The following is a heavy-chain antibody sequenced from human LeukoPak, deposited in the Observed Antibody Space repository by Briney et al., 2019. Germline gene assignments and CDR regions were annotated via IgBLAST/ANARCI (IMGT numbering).Heavy chain of an antibody. V-gene: IGHV3-7*03. D-gene: IGHD4-23*01. CDR1: GFTFSSYW. CDR3: AREGGYGGSYWYFDL. CDR2: IKQDGSEK. Sequence: PGGSLRLSCAASGFTFSSYWMSWVRQAPGKGLEWVANIKQDGSEKYYVDSVKGRFTISRDNAKNSLYLQMNSLRAEDTAVYYCAREGGYGGSYWYFDLWGRGTLVTVSS. J-gene: IGHJ2*01.